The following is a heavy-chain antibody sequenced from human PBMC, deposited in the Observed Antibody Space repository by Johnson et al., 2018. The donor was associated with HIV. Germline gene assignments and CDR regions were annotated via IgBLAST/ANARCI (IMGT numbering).Heavy chain of an antibody. D-gene: IGHD3-9*01. CDR2: INEDGTGK. CDR1: GFTFDDYG. Sequence: EVQLVESGGGVVRPGGSLRLSCAASGFTFDDYGMSWVRQAPGKGLEWVATINEDGTGKNHVDSVKGRFSISRDNTKNSLYLQMDSLRVDDTAVYYCARDPDWSAFDIWGQGTMVTVSS. CDR3: ARDPDWSAFDI. J-gene: IGHJ3*02. V-gene: IGHV3-7*05.